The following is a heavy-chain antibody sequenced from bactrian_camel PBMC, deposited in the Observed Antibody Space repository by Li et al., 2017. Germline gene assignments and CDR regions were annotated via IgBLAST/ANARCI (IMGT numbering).Heavy chain of an antibody. D-gene: IGHD1*01. CDR2: IDRDGTI. CDR1: GDISNNYC. J-gene: IGHJ4*01. V-gene: IGHV3S14*01. Sequence: HVQLVESGGGSVQAGGSLRLSRERSGDISNNYCVGWFRQRPGKRREAVASIDRDGTISYAQSVKGRFTVSRDNSRNFLSLEMTGLEPDDTAMYYCAGDWGVSRNSKLCYNGAWAFAPRAMGQGTQVTVS.